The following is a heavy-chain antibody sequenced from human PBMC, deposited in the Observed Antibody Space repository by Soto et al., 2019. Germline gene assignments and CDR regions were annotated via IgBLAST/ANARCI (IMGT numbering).Heavy chain of an antibody. CDR1: GGSFSGYY. CDR2: INHSGST. D-gene: IGHD1-20*01. CDR3: ARGHNWNDVPFDY. V-gene: IGHV4-34*01. J-gene: IGHJ4*02. Sequence: KPSETLSLTCAVYGGSFSGYYWSWIRQPPGKGLEWIGEINHSGSTNYNPSLKSRVTISVDTSKNQFSLKLSSVTAADTAVYYCARGHNWNDVPFDYWGQGTLVTVSS.